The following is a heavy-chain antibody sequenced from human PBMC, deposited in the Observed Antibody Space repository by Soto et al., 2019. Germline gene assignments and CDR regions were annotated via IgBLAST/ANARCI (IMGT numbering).Heavy chain of an antibody. D-gene: IGHD3-10*01. V-gene: IGHV1-2*04. Sequence: ASVKVSCKASGYTFTGYYMHWVRQAPGQGLEWMGWINPNSGGTNYAQKFQGWVTMTRDTSISTDYMELSRLRSDDTAGYYCARATNQGGVTMVRGVSNWFDPWGQGTLVTVSS. CDR2: INPNSGGT. CDR1: GYTFTGYY. CDR3: ARATNQGGVTMVRGVSNWFDP. J-gene: IGHJ5*02.